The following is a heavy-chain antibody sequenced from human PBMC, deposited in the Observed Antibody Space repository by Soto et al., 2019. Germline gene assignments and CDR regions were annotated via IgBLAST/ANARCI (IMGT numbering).Heavy chain of an antibody. CDR3: ARDSDPQFVD. V-gene: IGHV3-33*01. CDR1: GFTFSSYG. CDR2: IWYDGSNK. D-gene: IGHD3-10*01. J-gene: IGHJ4*02. Sequence: LRPSCAASGFTFSSYGMHRVRQAPGKGLEWVAVIWYDGSNKYYADSVKGRFTISRDNSKNTLYLQMNSLRAEDTAVYYCARDSDPQFVDWGQGTLVTVSA.